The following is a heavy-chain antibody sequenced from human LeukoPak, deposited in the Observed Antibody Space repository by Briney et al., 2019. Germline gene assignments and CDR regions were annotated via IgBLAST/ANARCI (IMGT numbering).Heavy chain of an antibody. Sequence: SETLSLTCTVSGVSISSSSYYWGWIRQPPGKGLEWIGSIYYSGSTYYNPSLKSRVTISVDTSKNQFSLKLSSVTAADTAVYYCARVSYYYYYMDVWGKGTTVTVSS. CDR3: ARVSYYYYYMDV. V-gene: IGHV4-39*07. CDR1: GVSISSSSYY. CDR2: IYYSGST. J-gene: IGHJ6*03.